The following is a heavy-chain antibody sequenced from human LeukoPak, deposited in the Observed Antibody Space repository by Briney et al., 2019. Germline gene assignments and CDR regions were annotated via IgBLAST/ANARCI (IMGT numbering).Heavy chain of an antibody. CDR1: GFTFSSYA. D-gene: IGHD2-21*02. Sequence: GGSLRLSCAASGFTFSSYAMSWVRQAPGKGLEWVSAISGSGGSTYYADSVKGRFTISRDNSKNTLYLQMNSLRAEDTAVYYCAKGRHIVVVTAIPDWFDPWGQGTLVTVSS. V-gene: IGHV3-23*01. CDR2: ISGSGGST. J-gene: IGHJ5*02. CDR3: AKGRHIVVVTAIPDWFDP.